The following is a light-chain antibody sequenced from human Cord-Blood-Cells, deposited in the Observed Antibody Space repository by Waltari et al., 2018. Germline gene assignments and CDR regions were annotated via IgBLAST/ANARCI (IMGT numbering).Light chain of an antibody. Sequence: QSALTQPASVSGSPGQSITIPCTGTSSDGGGYNYVSWYQQHPGKAPKLMIYEVSNRPSGVSNRFSGSKSGNTASLTISGLQAEDEADYYCSSYTSSSNVVFGGGTKLTVL. CDR3: SSYTSSSNVV. CDR1: SSDGGGYNY. CDR2: EVS. J-gene: IGLJ2*01. V-gene: IGLV2-14*01.